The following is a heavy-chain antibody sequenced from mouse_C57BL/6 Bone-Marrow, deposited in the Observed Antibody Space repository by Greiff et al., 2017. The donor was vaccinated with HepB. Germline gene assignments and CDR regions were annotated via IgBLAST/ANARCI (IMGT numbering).Heavy chain of an antibody. CDR3: ARNPPSNWAFAY. D-gene: IGHD4-1*01. J-gene: IGHJ3*01. CDR2: IWSGGST. Sequence: VKLMESGPGLVQPSQSLSITCTVSGFSFTSYGVHWVRQSPGKGLEWLGVIWSGGSTDYNAAFISRLSISKDNSKSQVFFKMNSLQADDTAIYYCARNPPSNWAFAYWGQGTLVTVSA. CDR1: GFSFTSYG. V-gene: IGHV2-2*01.